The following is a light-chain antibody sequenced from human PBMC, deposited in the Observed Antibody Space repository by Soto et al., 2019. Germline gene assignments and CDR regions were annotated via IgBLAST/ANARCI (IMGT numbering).Light chain of an antibody. J-gene: IGKJ4*01. CDR2: GAS. V-gene: IGKV3-20*01. CDR1: QSVSSSY. CDR3: QQYGSSPLT. Sequence: EIVLTQSPGTLSLSPGERATLSCRASQSVSSSYLAWYQQTTGQAPRLLIYGASSRATGIPDRFSGSGSGTDFTLTINRLEPEDFAVYYCQQYGSSPLTFGGGTKVEIK.